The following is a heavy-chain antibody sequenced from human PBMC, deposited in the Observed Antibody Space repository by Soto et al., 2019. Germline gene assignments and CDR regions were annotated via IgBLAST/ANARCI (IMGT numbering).Heavy chain of an antibody. J-gene: IGHJ4*02. CDR1: GGSISTYY. V-gene: IGHV4-59*01. CDR3: ARDEECCSSLFDY. CDR2: INYSGYI. D-gene: IGHD6-13*01. Sequence: SETLSLTCTVSGGSISTYYWTWIRQPPGKGLEWNGYINYSGYIYYTPSVKGRFTISIDKSKNQLSLKLNCVTAADTAVYYCARDEECCSSLFDYWGQGTLVTVSS.